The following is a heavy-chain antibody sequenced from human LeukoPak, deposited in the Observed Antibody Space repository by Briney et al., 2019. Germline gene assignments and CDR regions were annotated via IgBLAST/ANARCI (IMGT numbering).Heavy chain of an antibody. Sequence: PSETLSLTCTVSGGSISSYYWSWIRQHPGKGLEWIGYIYYSGSTYYNPSLKSRVTISVDTSKNQFSLKLSSVTAADTAVYYCARDLASTTGQNWFDPWGQGTLVTVSS. CDR1: GGSISSYY. CDR3: ARDLASTTGQNWFDP. CDR2: IYYSGST. D-gene: IGHD4-11*01. J-gene: IGHJ5*02. V-gene: IGHV4-59*06.